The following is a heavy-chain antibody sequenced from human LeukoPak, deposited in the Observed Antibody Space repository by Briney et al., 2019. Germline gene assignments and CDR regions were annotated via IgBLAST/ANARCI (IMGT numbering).Heavy chain of an antibody. Sequence: ASVKVSCKASGYTFTGYYMHWVRQAPGQGLEWMGWINPNSGNTGYAQKFQGRVTMTRNTSISTAYMELSSLRSEDTAVYYCARGRKSYYYYYMDVWGKGTTVTISS. CDR1: GYTFTGYY. V-gene: IGHV1-8*02. J-gene: IGHJ6*03. CDR2: INPNSGNT. D-gene: IGHD1-14*01. CDR3: ARGRKSYYYYYMDV.